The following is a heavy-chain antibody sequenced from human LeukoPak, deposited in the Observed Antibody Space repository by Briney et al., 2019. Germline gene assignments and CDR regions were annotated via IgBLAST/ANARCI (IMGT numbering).Heavy chain of an antibody. CDR2: IYHSGST. CDR3: ARTTPRRYFDL. D-gene: IGHD4-17*01. J-gene: IGHJ2*01. Sequence: PSQTLSLTCTVSGGSISSGGYYWSWIRQPPGKGLEWIGYIYHSGSTYYNPSLKSRVTISVDRSKNQFSLKLSSVTAADTAVYYCARTTPRRYFDLWGRGTLVTVSS. V-gene: IGHV4-30-2*01. CDR1: GGSISSGGYY.